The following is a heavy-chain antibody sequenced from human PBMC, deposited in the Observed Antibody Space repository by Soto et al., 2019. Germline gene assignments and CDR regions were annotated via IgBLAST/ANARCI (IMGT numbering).Heavy chain of an antibody. J-gene: IGHJ6*02. CDR3: AKSSILEWLSDYYYGMDV. Sequence: EVQLLESGGGLVQPGGSLRLSCAASGFTFSSYAMSWVRQAPGKGLEWVSAISGSGGSTYYADSVKGRFTISRDNSKNTLYLQMNSLRAEDTAVYYCAKSSILEWLSDYYYGMDVWGQGTTVTVSS. D-gene: IGHD3-3*01. CDR1: GFTFSSYA. CDR2: ISGSGGST. V-gene: IGHV3-23*01.